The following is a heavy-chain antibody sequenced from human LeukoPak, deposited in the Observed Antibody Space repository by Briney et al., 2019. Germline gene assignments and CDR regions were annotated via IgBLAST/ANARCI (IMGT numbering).Heavy chain of an antibody. CDR1: GFTFSSYG. CDR3: AKDLGVRYFDWLIPGSDY. V-gene: IGHV3-30*18. Sequence: GGSLRLSCAASGFTFSSYGMHWVRQAPGKGLEWVAVISYDGSNKYYADSVKGRFTISRDNSKNTLYLQMNSLRAEDTAVYYCAKDLGVRYFDWLIPGSDYWGQGTLVTVSS. CDR2: ISYDGSNK. J-gene: IGHJ4*02. D-gene: IGHD3-9*01.